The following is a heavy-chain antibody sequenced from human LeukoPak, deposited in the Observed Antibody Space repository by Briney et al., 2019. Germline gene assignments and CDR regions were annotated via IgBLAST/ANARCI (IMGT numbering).Heavy chain of an antibody. D-gene: IGHD1-1*01. J-gene: IGHJ4*02. Sequence: PGGSLRLSCAASGFTFSTYGTHWVRQAPGKGLEWVANIKQDGSEKKYVDSVKGRFTISRDNAKNSLYLQMNSLRAEDTAVYYCARNGRLVDYWGQGTLVTVSS. CDR1: GFTFSTYG. CDR3: ARNGRLVDY. CDR2: IKQDGSEK. V-gene: IGHV3-7*01.